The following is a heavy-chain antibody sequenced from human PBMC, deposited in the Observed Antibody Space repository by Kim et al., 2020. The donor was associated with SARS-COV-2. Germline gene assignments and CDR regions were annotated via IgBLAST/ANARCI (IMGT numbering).Heavy chain of an antibody. CDR2: INAGKGDT. V-gene: IGHV1-3*01. D-gene: IGHD3-3*01. Sequence: ASVKVSCKASGYTFSGYGMHWVRQAPGQSLEWMGWINAGKGDTKYSQKFQGKVTISRDTSASTAYMELSSLRSEDTAVYYCASDPKTERFLEWFSPTTFDCWGQGTLVTVSA. J-gene: IGHJ4*02. CDR1: GYTFSGYG. CDR3: ASDPKTERFLEWFSPTTFDC.